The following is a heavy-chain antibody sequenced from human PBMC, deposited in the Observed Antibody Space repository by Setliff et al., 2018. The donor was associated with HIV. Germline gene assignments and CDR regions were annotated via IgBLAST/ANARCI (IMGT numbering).Heavy chain of an antibody. CDR1: RSTFNSHT. Sequence: SVKVSCKASRSTFNSHTINWVRQAPGQGLDWMGRIIPILGVANYAQRFQGKVTITADKSTSTAYMGLRSLRPDDTAVYFCARDPSSGIYYDSSGQYFQNWGQGTLVTVSS. J-gene: IGHJ1*01. CDR3: ARDPSSGIYYDSSGQYFQN. CDR2: IIPILGVA. D-gene: IGHD3-22*01. V-gene: IGHV1-69*04.